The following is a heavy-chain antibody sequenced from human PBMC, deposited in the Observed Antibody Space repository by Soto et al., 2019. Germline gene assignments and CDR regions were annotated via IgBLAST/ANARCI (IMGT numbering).Heavy chain of an antibody. CDR3: ATSYDSGFDS. CDR2: ISVYNGNT. J-gene: IGHJ5*01. V-gene: IGHV1-18*04. D-gene: IGHD5-12*01. CDR1: GYTFTSYG. Sequence: ASVKVSCKASGYTFTSYGISWVRQAPGPGLEWMGWISVYNGNTDYAQKFQGRVTMTTDTSTSTAYTELRSLRSDATAVSYSATSYDSGFDSWGQGTLVTVSS.